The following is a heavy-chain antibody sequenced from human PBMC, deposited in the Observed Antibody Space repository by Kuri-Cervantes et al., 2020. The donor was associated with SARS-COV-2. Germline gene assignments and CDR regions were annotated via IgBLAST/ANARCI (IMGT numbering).Heavy chain of an antibody. V-gene: IGHV4-59*08. Sequence: GSLRLSCTVSGGSITGYFWSWIRQSPGKGLEWIGYIYYSGGTHYNPSLKSRVTISVDTSKNQFSLKLSSVTAADTAVYYCARRDILTGYYNSWYFDLWGRGTLVTVSS. D-gene: IGHD3-9*01. CDR1: GGSITGYF. CDR3: ARRDILTGYYNSWYFDL. J-gene: IGHJ2*01. CDR2: IYYSGGT.